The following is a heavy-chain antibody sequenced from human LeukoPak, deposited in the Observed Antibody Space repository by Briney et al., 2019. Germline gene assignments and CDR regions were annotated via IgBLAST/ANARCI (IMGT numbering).Heavy chain of an antibody. CDR2: VSGSGAIA. Sequence: PGGSLRLSCAASGFTFNNYAMSWVRQAPGKGLEWVSTVSGSGAIAYYTDSDKGRITISRDNSKNTLYLQMSSLTAKDTAVYYCAKDRSIGTYYTFDSWGQGTLVTVSS. V-gene: IGHV3-23*01. J-gene: IGHJ4*02. CDR1: GFTFNNYA. D-gene: IGHD1-26*01. CDR3: AKDRSIGTYYTFDS.